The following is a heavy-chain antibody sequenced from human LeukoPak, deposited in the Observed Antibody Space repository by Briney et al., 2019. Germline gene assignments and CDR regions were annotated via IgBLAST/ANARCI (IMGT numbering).Heavy chain of an antibody. CDR3: AKDRRMMSSQYGMDV. D-gene: IGHD6-6*01. CDR1: GFTFSSYG. CDR2: ISYDGSNK. V-gene: IGHV3-30*18. Sequence: AGGSLRLSCAASGFTFSSYGMHWVRQAPGRGLEWVAVISYDGSNKYYADSVKGRFTISRDNSKNTLYLQMNSLRAEDTAVYYCAKDRRMMSSQYGMDVWGQGTTVTVSS. J-gene: IGHJ6*02.